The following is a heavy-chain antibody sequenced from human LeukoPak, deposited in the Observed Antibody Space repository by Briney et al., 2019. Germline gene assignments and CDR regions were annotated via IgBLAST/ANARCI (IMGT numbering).Heavy chain of an antibody. J-gene: IGHJ4*02. Sequence: PSQTLSLTCTVSGGSLSSGDYYWSWIRQPPGKGLEWIGYIYYSGSTYYNPSLKSRVTISVDTSKNQFSLKLSSVTAADTAVYYCARDHYGSGMFDYWGQGTLVTVSS. CDR3: ARDHYGSGMFDY. V-gene: IGHV4-30-4*08. D-gene: IGHD3-10*01. CDR2: IYYSGST. CDR1: GGSLSSGDYY.